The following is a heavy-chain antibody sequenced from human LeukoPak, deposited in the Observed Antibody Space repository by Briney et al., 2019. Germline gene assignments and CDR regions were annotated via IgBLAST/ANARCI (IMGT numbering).Heavy chain of an antibody. CDR3: ARDGTSGYSYGAPYFDY. CDR1: GFTFSSYS. J-gene: IGHJ4*02. D-gene: IGHD5-18*01. CDR2: ISSSSSYI. Sequence: GGSLRLSCAASGFTFSSYSMNWVRQAPGKGLEWVSSISSSSSYIYYADSVKGRFTISRDNAKNSLYLQMNSLRAEDTAVYYCARDGTSGYSYGAPYFDYWGQGTLVTVSS. V-gene: IGHV3-21*01.